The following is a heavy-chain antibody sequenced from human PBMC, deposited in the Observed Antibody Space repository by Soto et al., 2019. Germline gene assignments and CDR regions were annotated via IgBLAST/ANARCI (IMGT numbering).Heavy chain of an antibody. CDR1: GFLFNSYT. Sequence: GGSLRLSCAASGFLFNSYTMNWVRQVPGQGLEWVASIGSSGDYIHYADAVKGRFTISRDNGRKSLYLQMSRVRVEDTAIYHCTRDMAYAPTLSDYWGPGTLVTVS. J-gene: IGHJ4*03. D-gene: IGHD2-2*01. V-gene: IGHV3-21*01. CDR3: TRDMAYAPTLSDY. CDR2: IGSSGDYI.